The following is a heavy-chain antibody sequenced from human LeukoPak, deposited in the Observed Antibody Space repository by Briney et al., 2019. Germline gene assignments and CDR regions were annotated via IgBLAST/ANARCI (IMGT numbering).Heavy chain of an antibody. Sequence: SETLSLTCTVSGGSISSSSYYWGWIRQPPGKGLEWIGSIYCSGSTYYNPSLKSRVTISVDTSKNQFSLKLSSVTAADTAVYYCARRGLGGEDYWGQGTLVTVSS. CDR1: GGSISSSSYY. D-gene: IGHD3-16*01. J-gene: IGHJ4*02. V-gene: IGHV4-39*01. CDR3: ARRGLGGEDY. CDR2: IYCSGST.